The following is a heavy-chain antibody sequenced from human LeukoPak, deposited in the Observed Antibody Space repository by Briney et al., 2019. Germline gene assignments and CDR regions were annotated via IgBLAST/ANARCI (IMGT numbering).Heavy chain of an antibody. CDR1: GFTFNNCA. Sequence: GGSLRLSCAASGFTFNNCAMSWVRQAPGKGLEWVSAISGSGDGTFYADSMEGRFTISRDNSKNRLYLKMNTLRPEDTDIYYCANQRSGIPKWQWDCWGHGTLVTVSS. J-gene: IGHJ4*01. D-gene: IGHD3-10*01. CDR2: ISGSGDGT. CDR3: ANQRSGIPKWQWDC. V-gene: IGHV3-23*01.